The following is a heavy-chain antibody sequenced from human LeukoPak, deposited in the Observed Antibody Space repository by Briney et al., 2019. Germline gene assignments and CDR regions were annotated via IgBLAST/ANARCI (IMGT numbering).Heavy chain of an antibody. V-gene: IGHV3-7*01. Sequence: GGSLRLSCAASGLTFSNSWMSWVRQAPGRGLEWVANIKEDGSDKYYVDSVKGRFTISRDNAKNSLYLQMNSLGAEDTAVYYCARVAVSGPTGWFDSWGQGTLVIVSS. CDR1: GLTFSNSW. CDR2: IKEDGSDK. CDR3: ARVAVSGPTGWFDS. J-gene: IGHJ5*01. D-gene: IGHD2-8*02.